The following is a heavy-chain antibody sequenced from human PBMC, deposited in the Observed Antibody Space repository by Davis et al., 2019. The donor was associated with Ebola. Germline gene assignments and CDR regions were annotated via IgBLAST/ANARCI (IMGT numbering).Heavy chain of an antibody. Sequence: GESLKISCAASGFTFSSYAMSWVRQAPGKGLEWVSAISGSGGSTYYADSVKGRFTISRDNSKNTLYLQMNSLRAEDTAVYYCAKDRVTVTEAFDIWGQGTMVTVSS. CDR1: GFTFSSYA. CDR2: ISGSGGST. V-gene: IGHV3-23*01. D-gene: IGHD4-17*01. CDR3: AKDRVTVTEAFDI. J-gene: IGHJ3*02.